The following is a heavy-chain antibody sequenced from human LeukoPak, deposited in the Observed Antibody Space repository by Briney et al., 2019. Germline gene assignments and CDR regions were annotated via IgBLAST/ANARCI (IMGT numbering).Heavy chain of an antibody. CDR3: VKGRGYYDILTGSSFDY. CDR2: ISWNSGSI. V-gene: IGHV3-9*01. Sequence: PGGSLRLSCAASGFTFDDYAMHWVRQAPGKGLEWVSGISWNSGSIGYADSVKGRFTISRDNAKNSLYLQMNSLRAEDTALYYCVKGRGYYDILTGSSFDYWGQGTLVTVSS. CDR1: GFTFDDYA. D-gene: IGHD3-9*01. J-gene: IGHJ4*02.